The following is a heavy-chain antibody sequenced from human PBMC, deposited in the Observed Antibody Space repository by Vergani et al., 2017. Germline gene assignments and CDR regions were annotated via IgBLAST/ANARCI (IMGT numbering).Heavy chain of an antibody. Sequence: QLQLQESGPGLVKPSETLSLTCTVSGGSISSSSYYWGWIRQPPGKGLEWIGSIYYSGSTYYNPSLKSRVTISVDTSKNQFSLKLSSVTAADTAVYYCARESLWFGELRYWGHGTLVTVSS. CDR2: IYYSGST. V-gene: IGHV4-39*07. CDR1: GGSISSSSYY. D-gene: IGHD3-10*01. J-gene: IGHJ4*01. CDR3: ARESLWFGELRY.